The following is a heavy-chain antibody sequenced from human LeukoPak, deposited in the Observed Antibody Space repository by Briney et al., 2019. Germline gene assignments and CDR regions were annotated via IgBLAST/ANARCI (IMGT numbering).Heavy chain of an antibody. CDR1: GGTFSSYA. Sequence: ASVKVFCKASGGTFSSYAISWVRQAPGQGLEWMGGIIPIFGTANYAQKFQGRVTITADKSTSTAYMELSSLRSEDTAVYYCARGPRTTGTTYYYYGMDVWGKGATVTVSS. D-gene: IGHD1-1*01. CDR3: ARGPRTTGTTYYYYGMDV. CDR2: IIPIFGTA. J-gene: IGHJ6*04. V-gene: IGHV1-69*06.